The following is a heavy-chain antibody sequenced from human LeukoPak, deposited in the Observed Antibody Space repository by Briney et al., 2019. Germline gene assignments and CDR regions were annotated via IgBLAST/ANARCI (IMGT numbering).Heavy chain of an antibody. V-gene: IGHV4-59*01. Sequence: PSETLSLTCTVSGGSISSYYWSWIRQPPGKGLEWIGYIYYSGSTNYNPSLKSRVTISVDTSKNQFSLKLSSVTAADTAVYYCARHEDISPAFDIWGQGTMVTVSS. CDR2: IYYSGST. CDR1: GGSISSYY. J-gene: IGHJ3*02. D-gene: IGHD2-15*01. CDR3: ARHEDISPAFDI.